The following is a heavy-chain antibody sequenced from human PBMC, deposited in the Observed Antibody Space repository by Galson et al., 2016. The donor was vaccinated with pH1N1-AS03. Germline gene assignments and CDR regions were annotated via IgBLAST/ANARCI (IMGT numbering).Heavy chain of an antibody. CDR3: ARDSMVLRGILRY. J-gene: IGHJ1*01. V-gene: IGHV3-11*01. D-gene: IGHD3-10*01. Sequence: SLRLSCAAPGFNFTDFYMTWVRQAPGKGLEWLSSISVTGKTIYYADSVKGRFTISRDNFKNSVYLHLDNLRAEDTAVYHCARDSMVLRGILRYWGQGTRVTVS. CDR2: ISVTGKTI. CDR1: GFNFTDFY.